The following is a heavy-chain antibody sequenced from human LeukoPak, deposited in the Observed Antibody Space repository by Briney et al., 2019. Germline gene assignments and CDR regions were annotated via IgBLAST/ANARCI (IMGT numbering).Heavy chain of an antibody. V-gene: IGHV1-46*01. CDR1: GYTFTNYY. CDR3: ARDLGSVDIVVVPAAIYAFDI. J-gene: IGHJ3*02. D-gene: IGHD2-2*01. CDR2: INPSGGST. Sequence: ASVKVSCKASGYTFTNYYMHWVRQAPGQGLEWMGIINPSGGSTSYAQKFQGRVTMTRDTSTSTVYMELSSLRSEDTAVYYCARDLGSVDIVVVPAAIYAFDIWGQGTMVTVSS.